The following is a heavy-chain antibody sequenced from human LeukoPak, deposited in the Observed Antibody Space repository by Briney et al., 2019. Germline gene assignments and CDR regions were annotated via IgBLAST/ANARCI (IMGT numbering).Heavy chain of an antibody. Sequence: GASVKVSCKASGYTFTSYGISWVRQAPGQGLEWMGWISAYNGNTNYAQKLQGRVTMTTDTSTSTAHMELRSLRSDDTAVYYCARGDSSSWYARPFDYWGQGTLVTVSS. V-gene: IGHV1-18*01. CDR1: GYTFTSYG. CDR2: ISAYNGNT. J-gene: IGHJ4*02. D-gene: IGHD6-13*01. CDR3: ARGDSSSWYARPFDY.